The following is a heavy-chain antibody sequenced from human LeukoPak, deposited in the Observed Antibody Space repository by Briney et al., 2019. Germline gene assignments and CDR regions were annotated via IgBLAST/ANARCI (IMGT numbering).Heavy chain of an antibody. J-gene: IGHJ4*02. CDR2: ISGSGGST. D-gene: IGHD3-9*01. V-gene: IGHV3-23*01. CDR3: AKASADLVDFDY. Sequence: GRSLRLSCAASGFTFSSYGMHWVRQAPGKGLEWVSAISGSGGSTYYADSVKGRFTISRDNSKNTLYLQMNSLRAEDTAVYYCAKASADLVDFDYWGQGTLVTVSS. CDR1: GFTFSSYG.